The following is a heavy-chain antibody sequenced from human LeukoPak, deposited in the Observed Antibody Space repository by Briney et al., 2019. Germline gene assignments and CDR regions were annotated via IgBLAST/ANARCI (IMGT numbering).Heavy chain of an antibody. CDR2: INQSGST. CDR3: AGHGNGLYCGGDCGYFDL. J-gene: IGHJ2*01. CDR1: GGSFSGYY. V-gene: IGHV4-34*01. D-gene: IGHD2-21*02. Sequence: PSETLSLTCAVYGGSFSGYYWSWIRQPPGKGLEWIGEINQSGSTNYNPSLKSRVTISVDTSKNQFSLKLSSVTAADTAVYYCAGHGNGLYCGGDCGYFDLWGRGTLVTVSS.